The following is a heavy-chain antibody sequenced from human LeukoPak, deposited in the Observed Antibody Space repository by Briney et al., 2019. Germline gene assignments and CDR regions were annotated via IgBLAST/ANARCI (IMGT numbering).Heavy chain of an antibody. CDR2: IIPIFGTA. CDR3: ARSRAAYYYYYYMDV. Sequence: ASVKVSCKASGGTFSSYAISWVRQAPGQGLEWMGGIIPIFGTANYAQKFQGRVTITADESTSTAYMELSSLRSEDTAVYYCARSRAAYYYYYYMDVWGKGTTVTISS. CDR1: GGTFSSYA. V-gene: IGHV1-69*13. D-gene: IGHD2-15*01. J-gene: IGHJ6*03.